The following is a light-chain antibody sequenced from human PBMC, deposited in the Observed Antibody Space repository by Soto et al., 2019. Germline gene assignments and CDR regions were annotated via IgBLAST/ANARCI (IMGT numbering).Light chain of an antibody. J-gene: IGKJ4*01. CDR1: QSLLHSNGYNY. CDR3: MQALQTPLT. V-gene: IGKV2-28*01. Sequence: DIVMPQSPLSLPVTPGEPASISCRSSQSLLHSNGYNYLDWYLQKPGQSPQIRIYLGSNRASGVPDRFSGSGSGTDFTLKISRVEAEDVGVYYCMQALQTPLTFGGGTKVEIK. CDR2: LGS.